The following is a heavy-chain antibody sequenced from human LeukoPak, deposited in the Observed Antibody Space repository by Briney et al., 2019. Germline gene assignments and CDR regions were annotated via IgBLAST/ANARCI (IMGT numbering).Heavy chain of an antibody. CDR1: GFTLSSYA. J-gene: IGHJ3*02. CDR2: ISSSSSYL. CDR3: ARVAEAAAFDI. D-gene: IGHD6-25*01. V-gene: IGHV3-21*01. Sequence: PGGSLRLSCAASGFTLSSYAMSWVRQAPGKGLEWVSSISSSSSYLYYADSMKGRFTISRDNAKNSLYLQMNSLRAEDTAVYYCARVAEAAAFDIWGQGTMVTVSS.